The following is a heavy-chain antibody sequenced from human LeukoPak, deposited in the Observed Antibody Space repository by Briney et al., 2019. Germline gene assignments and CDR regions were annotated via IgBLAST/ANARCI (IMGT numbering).Heavy chain of an antibody. Sequence: GASVKVSCKASTYSLNTNGMNWVRQAPGEDLVWRGWISADGGNTNSAQTSQGRLTIATDKSTNTAYMQLRSLTSDATAVYYCSRDKRVLPPGLTTIYTGSWFDSWGQGTLVTVP. CDR3: SRDKRVLPPGLTTIYTGSWFDS. V-gene: IGHV1-18*01. CDR1: TYSLNTNG. CDR2: ISADGGNT. J-gene: IGHJ5*01. D-gene: IGHD2-21*02.